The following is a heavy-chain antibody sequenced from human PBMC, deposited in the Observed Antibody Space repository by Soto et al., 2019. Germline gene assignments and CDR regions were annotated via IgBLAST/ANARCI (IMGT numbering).Heavy chain of an antibody. CDR2: ISTSGTT. V-gene: IGHV4-4*07. D-gene: IGHD6-19*01. CDR3: AREAGRDRWLDT. J-gene: IGHJ5*02. CDR1: GASISSYF. Sequence: PSETLSLTCTVSGASISSYFWTWIRHPAGKGLDWIGRISTSGTTNYNPSLKSRVTMSVDTSKNHFSLNLSSVTAADTAVYYCAREAGRDRWLDTWGQGRRLAVSS.